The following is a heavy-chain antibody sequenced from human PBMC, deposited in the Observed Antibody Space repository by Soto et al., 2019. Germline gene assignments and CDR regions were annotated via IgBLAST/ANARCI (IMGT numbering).Heavy chain of an antibody. CDR1: GFTFSNAW. D-gene: IGHD3-3*01. CDR2: IKSKTDGGTT. V-gene: IGHV3-15*01. CDR3: TTDSTVLRFLEWDLGLQRYYYMDV. J-gene: IGHJ6*03. Sequence: EVQLVESGGGLVKPGGSLRLSCAASGFTFSNAWMSWVRQAPGKGLEWVGRIKSKTDGGTTDYAAPVKGRFTISRDDSKNTLYLQMNSLKTEDTAVYYCTTDSTVLRFLEWDLGLQRYYYMDVWGKGTTVTVSS.